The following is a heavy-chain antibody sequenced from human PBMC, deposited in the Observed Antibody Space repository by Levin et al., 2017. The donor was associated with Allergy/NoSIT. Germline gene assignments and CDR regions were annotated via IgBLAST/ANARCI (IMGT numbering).Heavy chain of an antibody. J-gene: IGHJ3*01. D-gene: IGHD3-10*01. CDR3: ARMVRGVIPAFDL. CDR2: IDWDDDK. V-gene: IGHV2-70*01. CDR1: GFSLSTSGMS. Sequence: SGPTLVKPTQTLTLTCTPSGFSLSTSGMSVGWIRQPPGKALEWLALIDWDDDKYYSTSLKTRLTISKDTSKNQVVLIMTNMDPVDTATYYCARMVRGVIPAFDLWGQGTTVTVSS.